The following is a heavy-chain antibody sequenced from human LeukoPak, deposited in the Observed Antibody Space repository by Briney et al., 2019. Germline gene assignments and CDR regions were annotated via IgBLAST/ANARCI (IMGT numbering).Heavy chain of an antibody. CDR3: ATSNSSLYYFDY. V-gene: IGHV4-34*01. CDR1: GGSFSGYY. J-gene: IGHJ4*02. CDR2: INHSGST. D-gene: IGHD6-13*01. Sequence: SETLSLTCAVYGGSFSGYYWSWIRQPPGKGLEWVGEINHSGSTNYNPSLKSRVTISVDTSKNQFSLKLSSATAADTAVYYCATSNSSLYYFDYWGQGTLVTVSS.